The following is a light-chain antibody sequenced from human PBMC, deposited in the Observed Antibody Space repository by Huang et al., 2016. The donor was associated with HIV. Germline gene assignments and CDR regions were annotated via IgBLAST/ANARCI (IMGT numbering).Light chain of an antibody. Sequence: EIVLTQSPGTLSLSPGQRATLACRASQSVRDDNLAWYQQTPGQPPRLLIYGASRRAAGLPDMFGGSGSGGDFTLTVSRLEPEDFSVYYCQQYSIVSRFGGGTKVEIK. CDR3: QQYSIVSR. J-gene: IGKJ4*01. CDR2: GAS. V-gene: IGKV3-20*01. CDR1: QSVRDDN.